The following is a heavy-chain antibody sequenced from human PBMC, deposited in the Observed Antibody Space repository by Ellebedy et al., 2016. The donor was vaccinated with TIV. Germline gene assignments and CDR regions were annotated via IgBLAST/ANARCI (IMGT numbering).Heavy chain of an antibody. V-gene: IGHV3-30-3*01. Sequence: GGSLRLXCAASGFTFSSHFMHWVRQAPGKGLEWVASISYDGDGKYYADSVKGRFTISRDNSKNTLYLQMNSLRAEDTALYFCARDYQNGMDVWGQGTTVTVSS. CDR3: ARDYQNGMDV. J-gene: IGHJ6*02. CDR1: GFTFSSHF. D-gene: IGHD2-2*01. CDR2: ISYDGDGK.